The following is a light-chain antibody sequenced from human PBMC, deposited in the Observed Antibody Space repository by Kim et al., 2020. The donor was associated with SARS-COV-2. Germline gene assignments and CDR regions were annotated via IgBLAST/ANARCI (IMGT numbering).Light chain of an antibody. J-gene: IGKJ1*01. CDR1: QSVSSNY. CDR2: GAS. Sequence: EIVLTQSPGTLSLSPGERATLSCRASQSVSSNYLAWYQQKPGQAPRLLIYGASSRATGIPDRFSGSGSGADFTLTISRLEPEDFAVYYCQQYADSRTFGQGTKVDIK. CDR3: QQYADSRT. V-gene: IGKV3-20*01.